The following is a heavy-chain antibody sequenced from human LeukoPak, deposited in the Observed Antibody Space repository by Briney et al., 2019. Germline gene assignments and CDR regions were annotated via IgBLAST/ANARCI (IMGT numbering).Heavy chain of an antibody. CDR2: ISSSSSYT. Sequence: KPGGSLRLSCAASGFTFSDNYMSWIRQAPGKGLEWVSYISSSSSYTNYADSMQGRFTISRDNAKNSLYLQMSSLRAEDTAVYYCARAVYGYFDFWGQGTLLTVSS. CDR1: GFTFSDNY. J-gene: IGHJ4*02. D-gene: IGHD3-10*01. CDR3: ARAVYGYFDF. V-gene: IGHV3-11*06.